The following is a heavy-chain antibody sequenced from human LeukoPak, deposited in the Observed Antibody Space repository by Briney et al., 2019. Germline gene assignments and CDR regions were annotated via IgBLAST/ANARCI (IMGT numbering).Heavy chain of an antibody. CDR1: GGSISSYY. D-gene: IGHD1-7*01. CDR2: IYYSGST. CDR3: ARDLYNWNYGLHYFDY. J-gene: IGHJ4*02. V-gene: IGHV4-59*12. Sequence: SETLSLTCTVSGGSISSYYWSWIRQPPGKGLEWIGYIYYSGSTYYNPSLKSRVTISVDTSKNQFSLKLSSVTAADTAVYYCARDLYNWNYGLHYFDYWGQGTLVTVSS.